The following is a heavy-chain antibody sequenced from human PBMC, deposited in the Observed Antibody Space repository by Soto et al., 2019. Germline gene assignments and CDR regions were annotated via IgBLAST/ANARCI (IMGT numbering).Heavy chain of an antibody. V-gene: IGHV5-51*01. J-gene: IGHJ6*02. CDR3: ARLDSGSYPYYYYYGMDV. D-gene: IGHD1-26*01. Sequence: GESLKISCKDSGYSFTSYWIAWVRQMPGKGLEWMGITYPGDSNSRYSPSFQGQVTISADNSISTAYLQWSSLKASDTAMYYCARLDSGSYPYYYYYGMDVWGQGTTVTVSS. CDR1: GYSFTSYW. CDR2: TYPGDSNS.